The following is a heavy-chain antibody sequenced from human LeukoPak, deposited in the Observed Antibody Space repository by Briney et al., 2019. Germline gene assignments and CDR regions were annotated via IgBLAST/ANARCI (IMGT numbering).Heavy chain of an antibody. Sequence: ASVKVSCKASGYTFTSYYMHWVRQAHVPGHEWMGIINPSGGSTSYAQKFQGRVTMTRDTSTSTVYMELSSLRSEDTAVYYCARAVGRNWFDPWGQGTLVTVSS. CDR2: INPSGGST. D-gene: IGHD6-19*01. CDR3: ARAVGRNWFDP. J-gene: IGHJ5*02. V-gene: IGHV1-46*01. CDR1: GYTFTSYY.